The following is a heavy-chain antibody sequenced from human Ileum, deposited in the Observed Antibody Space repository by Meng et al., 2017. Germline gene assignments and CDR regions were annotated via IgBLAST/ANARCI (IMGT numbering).Heavy chain of an antibody. CDR2: IYYDGNQK. V-gene: IGHV3-30*12. J-gene: IGHJ6*02. CDR1: GLIFRDHG. D-gene: IGHD3-3*01. CDR3: ATEVQWSGSLNDDFGMNV. Sequence: GESLKISCVASGLIFRDHGMHWVRQAPGKGLEWVAVIYYDGNQKFHSDSVRGRFTISRDNSKNTLYLQMNSLRAEDTAVYYCATEVQWSGSLNDDFGMNVWGLGTTVTVSS.